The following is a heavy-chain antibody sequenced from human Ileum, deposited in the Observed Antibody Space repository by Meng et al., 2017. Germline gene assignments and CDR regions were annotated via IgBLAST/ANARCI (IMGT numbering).Heavy chain of an antibody. CDR1: GYTFTSYY. J-gene: IGHJ6*02. Sequence: ASVKVSCKASGYTFTSYYMHWVRQAPGQGLEWMGIINPSGGSTSYAQKFQGRVTMTRDTSTSTVYMELSSLRSEDTAVYYCAGDKELGGVGATRYYYYGMDVWGQGTTVTVSS. CDR2: INPSGGST. V-gene: IGHV1-46*01. D-gene: IGHD1-26*01. CDR3: AGDKELGGVGATRYYYYGMDV.